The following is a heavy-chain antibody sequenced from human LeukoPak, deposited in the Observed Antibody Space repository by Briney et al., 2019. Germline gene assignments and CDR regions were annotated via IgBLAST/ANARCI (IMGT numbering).Heavy chain of an antibody. V-gene: IGHV4-4*09. J-gene: IGHJ4*02. CDR1: GGSISSYF. CDR3: ARHGWSSNSGYVRGPFDY. D-gene: IGHD5-12*01. Sequence: KTSETLSLTCTVSGGSISSYFWSWIRQPPAKGLEWIVYIYTSGSTIYNTTLTSRVNISVDTSKNQFSLKLSSVTAADTAVYYCARHGWSSNSGYVRGPFDYWGQGTLVTVSS. CDR2: IYTSGST.